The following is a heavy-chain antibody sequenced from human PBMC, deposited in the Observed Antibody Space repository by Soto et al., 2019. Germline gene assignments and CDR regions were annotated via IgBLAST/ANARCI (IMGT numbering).Heavy chain of an antibody. CDR2: INPSGGST. V-gene: IGHV1-46*01. D-gene: IGHD5-18*01. J-gene: IGHJ5*02. Sequence: GASVKVSCKASGYTFTSYYMHWVRQAPGQGLEWMGIINPSGGSTSYAQKFQGRVTMTRDTSTSTVYMELSSLRSEDAAVYYCARDWPFHGYSYGSSRVVGVNWFGPWGQGTLVTVSS. CDR3: ARDWPFHGYSYGSSRVVGVNWFGP. CDR1: GYTFTSYY.